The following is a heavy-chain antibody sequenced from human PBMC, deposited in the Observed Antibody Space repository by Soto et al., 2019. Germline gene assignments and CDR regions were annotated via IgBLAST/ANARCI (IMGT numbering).Heavy chain of an antibody. D-gene: IGHD1-26*01. CDR1: GGSISSYY. Sequence: SETLSLTCTVSGGSISSYYWSWIRQPPGKGLEWIGYIYYSGSTNYNPSLRSRVTISVDTSKNQFSLKLSSVTAADTAVYYCARASYVGATLSLDYWGQGTLVTVSS. CDR2: IYYSGST. V-gene: IGHV4-59*01. J-gene: IGHJ4*02. CDR3: ARASYVGATLSLDY.